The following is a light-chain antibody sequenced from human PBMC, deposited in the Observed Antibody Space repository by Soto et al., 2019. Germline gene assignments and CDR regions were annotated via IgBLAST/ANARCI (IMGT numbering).Light chain of an antibody. Sequence: DIQMTQSPSSLSASVGDGVTITCRASQGISNYLAWYQQKPGKVPKLLIYAASTLQSGVPSRFSGSGSGTDFTLTISSLQPEDVATYYCQNFNSAPPVTFGPGTKVDIK. CDR1: QGISNY. V-gene: IGKV1-27*01. CDR3: QNFNSAPPVT. J-gene: IGKJ3*01. CDR2: AAS.